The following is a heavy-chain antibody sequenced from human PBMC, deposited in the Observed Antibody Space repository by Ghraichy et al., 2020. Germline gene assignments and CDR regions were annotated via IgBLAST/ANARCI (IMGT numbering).Heavy chain of an antibody. V-gene: IGHV1-69*04. CDR3: ARVQSPYCSSTSCYRYFDL. J-gene: IGHJ2*01. CDR2: IIPILGIA. CDR1: GGTFSSYA. Sequence: SVKVSCKASGGTFSSYAISWVRQAPGQGLEWMGRIIPILGIANYAQKFQGRVTITADKSTSTAYMELSSLRSEDTAVYYCARVQSPYCSSTSCYRYFDLWGRGTLVTVSS. D-gene: IGHD2-2*02.